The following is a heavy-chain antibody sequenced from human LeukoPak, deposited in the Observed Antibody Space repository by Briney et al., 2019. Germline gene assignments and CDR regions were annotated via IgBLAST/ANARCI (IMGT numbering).Heavy chain of an antibody. V-gene: IGHV3-23*01. D-gene: IGHD4-17*01. Sequence: PGGSLRLSCAASGFTFSTYAMTWVRQAPGKGLECVSVISRSGSSTHYADSVKGRFTIYRDNSKNMLYLQMNSLRAEDTAIYYCARRGESTNYGDYRFDSWGQGTLVIVSS. CDR2: ISRSGSST. CDR3: ARRGESTNYGDYRFDS. CDR1: GFTFSTYA. J-gene: IGHJ4*02.